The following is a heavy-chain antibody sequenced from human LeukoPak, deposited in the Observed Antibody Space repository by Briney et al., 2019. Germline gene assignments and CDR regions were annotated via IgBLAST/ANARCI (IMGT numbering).Heavy chain of an antibody. J-gene: IGHJ6*03. CDR1: GCTFTSYD. CDR2: MNPNSGNT. Sequence: ASVKVSCKASGCTFTSYDINWVRQATGQGLEWMGWMNPNSGNTGYAQKLKGRVTMTRNTSISTAYMELSSLRSEDTAVYYCARGGYYYDSSGYYYPDYYYYMDVWGKGTTVTVSS. V-gene: IGHV1-8*01. CDR3: ARGGYYYDSSGYYYPDYYYYMDV. D-gene: IGHD3-22*01.